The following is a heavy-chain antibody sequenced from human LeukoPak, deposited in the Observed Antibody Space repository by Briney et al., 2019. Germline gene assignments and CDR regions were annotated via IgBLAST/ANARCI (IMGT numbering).Heavy chain of an antibody. CDR2: INHSGST. V-gene: IGHV4-34*01. Sequence: PGGSLRLSCAASGFTFSSYAMSWVRQAPGKGLEWIGEINHSGSTNYNPSLKSRVTISVDTSKNQFSLKLSSVTAADTAVYYCERTAMVREVDDWGQGTLVSVCS. CDR3: ERTAMVREVDD. J-gene: IGHJ4*02. CDR1: GFTFSSYA. D-gene: IGHD5-18*01.